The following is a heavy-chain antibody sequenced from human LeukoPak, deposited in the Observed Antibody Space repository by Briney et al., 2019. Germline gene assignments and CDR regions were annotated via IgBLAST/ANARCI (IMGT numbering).Heavy chain of an antibody. Sequence: GGSLTLSCAASGFTFSSNSMNWVRQPPGKGLELLSYISGSGTTMYYADSVKGRFTISRDNAKNSLYLQMNGLRDEDTAVYYCARYCISTSCYSEIDYWGQGTLVTVSS. V-gene: IGHV3-48*02. D-gene: IGHD2-2*02. CDR1: GFTFSSNS. J-gene: IGHJ4*02. CDR2: ISGSGTTM. CDR3: ARYCISTSCYSEIDY.